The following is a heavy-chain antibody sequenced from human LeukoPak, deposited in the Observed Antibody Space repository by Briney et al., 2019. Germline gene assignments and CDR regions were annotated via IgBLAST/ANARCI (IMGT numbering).Heavy chain of an antibody. CDR1: GGTFSSYA. J-gene: IGHJ4*02. D-gene: IGHD3-10*01. Sequence: GASVKVSCKASGGTFSSYAISWVRQAPGQGLEWMGGIIPIFGTANYAQKFQGRVTITADKSTSTAYMELSSLRSEDTAIYYCAKDHSWYSGSGPSYDYWGQGTLVTVSS. CDR3: AKDHSWYSGSGPSYDY. V-gene: IGHV1-69*06. CDR2: IIPIFGTA.